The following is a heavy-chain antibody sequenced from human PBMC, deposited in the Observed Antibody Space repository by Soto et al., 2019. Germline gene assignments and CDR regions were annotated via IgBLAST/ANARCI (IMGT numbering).Heavy chain of an antibody. J-gene: IGHJ4*02. D-gene: IGHD1-26*01. CDR1: GFTFDDYA. CDR3: AKGGYLTLFHYFDY. Sequence: GGSLRLSCAASGFTFDDYAMHWVRQAPGKGLEWVSGISWNSGSIGYADSVKGRFTISRDNAKNSLYLQMNSLRAEDTALYYCAKGGYLTLFHYFDYWGQGTLVTVSS. CDR2: ISWNSGSI. V-gene: IGHV3-9*01.